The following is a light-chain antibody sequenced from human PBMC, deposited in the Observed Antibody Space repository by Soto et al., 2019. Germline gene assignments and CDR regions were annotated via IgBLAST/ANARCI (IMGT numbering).Light chain of an antibody. CDR3: QQYNDYGYT. V-gene: IGKV1-5*01. Sequence: DIQMTQSPSTLSASVGDRVTITCRASQNISSWVAWYQHKPGKAPNLLIYAASSLKSGVPSRFSGSGSGTEFILTISSLQPDDFATYYCQQYNDYGYTFGQGTRLEIK. CDR1: QNISSW. CDR2: AAS. J-gene: IGKJ5*01.